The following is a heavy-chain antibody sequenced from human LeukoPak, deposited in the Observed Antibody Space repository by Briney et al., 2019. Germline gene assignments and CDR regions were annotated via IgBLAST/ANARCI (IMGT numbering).Heavy chain of an antibody. CDR3: ARAMVRGVPHKKYFQH. V-gene: IGHV3-21*01. CDR2: ITSTSSYV. Sequence: GGSLRLSCEASGFTFSTYNMNWVRQAPGKRLEWVSSITSTSSYVFYADSVKGRFTISRDNSKNTLYLQMNSLRAEDTAVYYCARAMVRGVPHKKYFQHWGQGTLVTVSS. J-gene: IGHJ1*01. CDR1: GFTFSTYN. D-gene: IGHD3-10*01.